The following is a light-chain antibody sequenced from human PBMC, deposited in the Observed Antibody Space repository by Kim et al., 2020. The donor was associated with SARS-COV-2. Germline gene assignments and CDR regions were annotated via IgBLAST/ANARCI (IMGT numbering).Light chain of an antibody. J-gene: IGLJ3*02. Sequence: GQGVSVSSHGHSSKPVHKAENGYPHTPRTAPHPLISTNNQRPSGVPDRFSGSKSGTSASLAISGLQSEDEADYYCAAWDDSLNGWVFGGGTQLTVL. CDR1: SSKPVHKA. CDR2: TNN. CDR3: AAWDDSLNGWV. V-gene: IGLV1-44*01.